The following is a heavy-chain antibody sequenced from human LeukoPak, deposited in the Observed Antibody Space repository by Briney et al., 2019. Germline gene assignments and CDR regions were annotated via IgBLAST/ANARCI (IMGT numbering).Heavy chain of an antibody. Sequence: GGSLRLSCAASGLTFSGHEMNWVRQAPGKGLEWVAVIWYDGSNKYYADSVKGRFTISRDNSKNTLYLQMNSLRAEDTAVYYCARPTYSGSYYWFDYWGQGTLVTVSS. CDR3: ARPTYSGSYYWFDY. CDR2: IWYDGSNK. D-gene: IGHD1-26*01. CDR1: GLTFSGHE. J-gene: IGHJ4*02. V-gene: IGHV3-33*08.